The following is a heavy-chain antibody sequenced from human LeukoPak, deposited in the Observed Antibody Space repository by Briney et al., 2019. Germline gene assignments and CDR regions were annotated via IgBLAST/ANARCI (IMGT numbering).Heavy chain of an antibody. J-gene: IGHJ4*02. CDR2: IYYSGST. Sequence: SETLSLTCTVSGGSISSYYWSWIRQPPGKGLEWIGSIYYSGSTYYNPSLKSRVTISVDTSKNQFSLKLSSVTAADTAVYYCARGGFSGYDFFDYWGQGTLVTVSS. CDR1: GGSISSYY. CDR3: ARGGFSGYDFFDY. V-gene: IGHV4-59*12. D-gene: IGHD5-12*01.